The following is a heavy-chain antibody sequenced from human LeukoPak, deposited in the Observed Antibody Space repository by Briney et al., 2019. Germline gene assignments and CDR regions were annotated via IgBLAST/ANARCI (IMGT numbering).Heavy chain of an antibody. CDR1: GGSISSYY. CDR2: IYTSGST. D-gene: IGHD4-17*01. V-gene: IGHV4-4*07. J-gene: IGHJ2*01. Sequence: PSETLSLPCTVSGGSISSYYWSWLRQPAGKGLEWIGRIYTSGSTNYNPSLKRRVIMSVDTSKNQFALKLSSVTAADTAVYYCATGIYDYGDYDPYWYFDLWGRGTLVTVSS. CDR3: ATGIYDYGDYDPYWYFDL.